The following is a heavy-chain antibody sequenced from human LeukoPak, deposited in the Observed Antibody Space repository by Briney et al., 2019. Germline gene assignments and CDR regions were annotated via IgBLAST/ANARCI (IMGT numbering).Heavy chain of an antibody. Sequence: GGSLRLSCAASGFTFSSYAMHWVRQAPGKGLEWVAVISYDGSNKYYADSVKGRFTISRDNSKNTLYLQMNSLRAEDTAVYYCARAYYYDSSGYPLGYWGQGTLVTVSS. V-gene: IGHV3-30-3*01. CDR2: ISYDGSNK. CDR3: ARAYYYDSSGYPLGY. CDR1: GFTFSSYA. J-gene: IGHJ4*02. D-gene: IGHD3-22*01.